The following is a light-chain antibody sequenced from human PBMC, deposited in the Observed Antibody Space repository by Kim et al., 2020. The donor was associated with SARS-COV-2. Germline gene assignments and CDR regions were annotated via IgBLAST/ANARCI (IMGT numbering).Light chain of an antibody. CDR3: NSRDSNDNVV. Sequence: QSVLTQPPSASGTPGQRVTISCSGSSSNFGTNIVNWYQQVPGTAPKLLIYSTNQRPSGVPDRFSGSKSGTSASLAINGLQSEDEADYYCNSRDSNDNVVFGGGTQLTVL. J-gene: IGLJ2*01. CDR2: STN. V-gene: IGLV1-44*01. CDR1: SSNFGTNI.